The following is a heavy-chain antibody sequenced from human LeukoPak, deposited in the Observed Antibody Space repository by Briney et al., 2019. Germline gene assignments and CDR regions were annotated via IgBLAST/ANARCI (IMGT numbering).Heavy chain of an antibody. D-gene: IGHD5-12*01. CDR3: ARKPTILDY. CDR2: IKQDGSEK. V-gene: IGHV3-7*03. J-gene: IGHJ4*02. CDR1: GFTVSSDY. Sequence: GGSLRLSCAASGFTVSSDYMSWVRQAPGKGLEWVANIKQDGSEKYYVDSVKGRFTISRDNAKNSLYLQMNSLRAEDTAVYYCARKPTILDYWGQGTLVTVSS.